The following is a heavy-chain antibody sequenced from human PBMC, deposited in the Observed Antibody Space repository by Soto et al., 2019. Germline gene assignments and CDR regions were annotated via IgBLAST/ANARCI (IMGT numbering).Heavy chain of an antibody. CDR2: IYDSGST. V-gene: IGHV4-39*01. D-gene: IGHD2-15*01. CDR3: ARHGGYCSGGSCPPGY. Sequence: SETLSLTCTVSGGSISSSSYYWGWIRQPPGKGLEWIGSIYDSGSTYYNPSLKSRVTISVDTSKKQFSLKVSSVTAADTAVYYCARHGGYCSGGSCPPGYWGQGTLVTVSS. J-gene: IGHJ4*02. CDR1: GGSISSSSYY.